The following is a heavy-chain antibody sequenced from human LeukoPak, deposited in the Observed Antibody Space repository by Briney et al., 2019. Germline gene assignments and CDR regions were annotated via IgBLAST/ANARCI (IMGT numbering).Heavy chain of an antibody. CDR2: VNPNSGGT. V-gene: IGHV1-2*06. CDR1: GYTSTDFY. CDR3: ARAERDRWFDP. D-gene: IGHD5-24*01. Sequence: ASVKVSCEASGYTSTDFYIHWVRQAPGQGLEWMGRVNPNSGGTNYAQKFKGRVTMTWDTSVTTAYMDLRRLTSDDTALYYCARAERDRWFDPWGQGTLVTVSS. J-gene: IGHJ5*02.